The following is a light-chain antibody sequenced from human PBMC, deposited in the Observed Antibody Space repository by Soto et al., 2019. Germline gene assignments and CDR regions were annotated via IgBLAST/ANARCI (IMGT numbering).Light chain of an antibody. CDR1: QSVLYSSNNKNY. Sequence: DIVMTQSPDSLAVSLGERATINCKSSQSVLYSSNNKNYLAWYQQKPGQPPKLLIYWASTRESWFPDRFSGSGSGTDFTLTIRSLQAPDVGVYYCQQHYSTPLTFGGGTKVEIK. V-gene: IGKV4-1*01. J-gene: IGKJ4*01. CDR2: WAS. CDR3: QQHYSTPLT.